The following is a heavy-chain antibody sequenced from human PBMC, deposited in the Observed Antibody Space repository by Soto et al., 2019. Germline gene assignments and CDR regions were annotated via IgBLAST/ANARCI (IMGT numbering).Heavy chain of an antibody. CDR1: GYTFTNFG. D-gene: IGHD6-19*01. Sequence: ASVKVSCKASGYTFTNFGISWVRQAPGQGLEWMGWISAYSGNTSYAQKFQGRVTMTTDTSTSTVYMELRSLRSEDTAVYYCARLIAVAGTRDYWGQGTLVTVSS. CDR3: ARLIAVAGTRDY. J-gene: IGHJ4*02. CDR2: ISAYSGNT. V-gene: IGHV1-18*01.